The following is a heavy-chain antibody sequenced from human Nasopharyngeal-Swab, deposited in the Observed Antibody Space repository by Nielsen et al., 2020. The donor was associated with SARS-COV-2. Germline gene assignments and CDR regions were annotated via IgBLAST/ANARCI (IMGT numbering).Heavy chain of an antibody. Sequence: SVKVSCKASGCTFSSYAISWVRQAPGQGLEWMGGIIPIFGTANYAQKFQGRVTITADESTSTAYMELSSLRSEDTAVYYCAGGDDSLANSYYWGQGTRVTVSS. CDR2: IIPIFGTA. D-gene: IGHD3-22*01. CDR3: AGGDDSLANSYY. V-gene: IGHV1-69*13. J-gene: IGHJ4*02. CDR1: GCTFSSYA.